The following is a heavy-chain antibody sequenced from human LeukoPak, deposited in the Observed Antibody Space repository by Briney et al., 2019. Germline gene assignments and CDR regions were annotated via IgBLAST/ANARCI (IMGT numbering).Heavy chain of an antibody. CDR2: INPSGGST. CDR1: GYTFTSCY. J-gene: IGHJ4*02. D-gene: IGHD1-26*01. Sequence: GASVKVSCKASGYTFTSCYMHWVRQASGQGLEWMGIINPSGGSTSYAQKFQGRVTMTRDTSTSTVYMELSSLRSEDTAVYYCAKDRLGAMMYFDFWGQGTLVTVSS. CDR3: AKDRLGAMMYFDF. V-gene: IGHV1-46*01.